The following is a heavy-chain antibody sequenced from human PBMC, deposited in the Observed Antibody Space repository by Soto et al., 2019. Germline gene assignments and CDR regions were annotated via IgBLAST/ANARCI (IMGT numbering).Heavy chain of an antibody. CDR1: GFTFSSYA. D-gene: IGHD6-13*01. V-gene: IGHV3-30-3*01. J-gene: IGHJ3*02. CDR2: ISYDGSNK. CDR3: AMAAAGRIYDAFDI. Sequence: GGSLRLSCAASGFTFSSYAMHWVRQAPGKGLEWVAVISYDGSNKYYADSVKGRFTISRDNSKNTLYLQMNSLRAEDTAVYYCAMAAAGRIYDAFDIWGQGTMVTVSS.